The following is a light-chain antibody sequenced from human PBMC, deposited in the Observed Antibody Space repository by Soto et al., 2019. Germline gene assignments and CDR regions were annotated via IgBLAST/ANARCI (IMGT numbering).Light chain of an antibody. CDR3: QQYGSSPPIT. CDR1: QSVSNNY. CDR2: GAS. V-gene: IGKV3-20*01. Sequence: EIVLTQSPGTLSLSPGERATLSCRASQSVSNNYLAWYQKKPGQAPRLLIYGASSRATGIPDRFTGSGSGTDFTLTIARLEPADYAVYYCQQYGSSPPITFGQGTRLDIK. J-gene: IGKJ5*01.